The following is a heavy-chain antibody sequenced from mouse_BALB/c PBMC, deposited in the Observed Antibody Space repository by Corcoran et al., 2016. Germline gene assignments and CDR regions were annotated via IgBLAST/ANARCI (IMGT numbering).Heavy chain of an antibody. V-gene: IGHV1S136*01. J-gene: IGHJ3*01. D-gene: IGHD2-4*01. CDR1: GYTFTSYV. Sequence: EVQLQQSGPELVKPGASVKMSCKASGYTFTSYVMHWVKQKLGQGLEWIGYINPYNDGTKYNEKFKGKATLTSDKSSSTAYMELSSLTSEDSAVYYCARGGSTMITAFAYWGQGTLVTVSA. CDR2: INPYNDGT. CDR3: ARGGSTMITAFAY.